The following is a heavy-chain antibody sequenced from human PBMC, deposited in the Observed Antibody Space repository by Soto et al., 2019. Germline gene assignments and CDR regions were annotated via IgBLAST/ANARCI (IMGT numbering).Heavy chain of an antibody. D-gene: IGHD3-10*01. J-gene: IGHJ6*02. Sequence: LVKVSCKASGGTFSSYAISWVRQAPGQGLEWMGGIIPIFGTANYAQKFQGRVTITADESTSTAYMELSSLRSEDTAVYYCANGSGSYYNGYYYYGMDVWGQGTTVTVSS. V-gene: IGHV1-69*13. CDR2: IIPIFGTA. CDR3: ANGSGSYYNGYYYYGMDV. CDR1: GGTFSSYA.